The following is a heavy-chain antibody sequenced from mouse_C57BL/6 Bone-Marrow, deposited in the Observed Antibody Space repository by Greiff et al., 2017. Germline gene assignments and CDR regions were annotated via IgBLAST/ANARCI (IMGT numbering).Heavy chain of an antibody. Sequence: QVQLQQSGPGLVQPSQSLSITCTVSGFSLTSYGVHWVRQSPGQGLEWLGVIWRGGSTDYNAAFISRLSISKDNSKSQVFFKMNSLQADDTAIYYCAGLNWDSWFACWGQGTLVTVSA. CDR3: AGLNWDSWFAC. J-gene: IGHJ3*01. CDR2: IWRGGST. D-gene: IGHD4-1*01. CDR1: GFSLTSYG. V-gene: IGHV2-2*01.